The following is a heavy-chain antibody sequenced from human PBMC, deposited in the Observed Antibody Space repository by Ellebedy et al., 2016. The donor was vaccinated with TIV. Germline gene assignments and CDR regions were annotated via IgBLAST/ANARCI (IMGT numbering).Heavy chain of an antibody. CDR3: ARGLTGNAFDI. CDR2: IYYSGSA. J-gene: IGHJ3*02. CDR1: SGSINSGDYY. V-gene: IGHV4-30-4*08. D-gene: IGHD1-20*01. Sequence: MPSETLSLTCTVPSGSINSGDYYWGWIRQPPGKGLEWVGSIYYSGSAYYNSSLKGRVKISVDRSKKQISLELNSVTAADTAVYFCARGLTGNAFDIWGQGTMVTVSS.